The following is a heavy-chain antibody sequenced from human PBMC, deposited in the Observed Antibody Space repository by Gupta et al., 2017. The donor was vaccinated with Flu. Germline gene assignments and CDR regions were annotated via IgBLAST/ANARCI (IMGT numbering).Heavy chain of an antibody. Sequence: QVQLVQSGAEVKKPGSSVSVSCKASGDTFSKYAIAWVRQAPGQGLEWMGDIVPLFGTEMYEEKCQGRVTITADKSTTTAYRTVSSLGYEETEVYYCARWPLSAGPYYHIYGMDVWGQGTTVTVS. CDR1: GDTFSKYA. D-gene: IGHD2-8*01. J-gene: IGHJ6*02. CDR2: IVPLFGTE. CDR3: ARWPLSAGPYYHIYGMDV. V-gene: IGHV1-69*06.